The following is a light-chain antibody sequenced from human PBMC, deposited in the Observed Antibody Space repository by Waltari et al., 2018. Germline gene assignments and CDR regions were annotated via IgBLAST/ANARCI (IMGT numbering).Light chain of an antibody. V-gene: IGKV1-5*01. CDR1: HTINTW. CDR3: QQYHSYPLT. CDR2: EAS. Sequence: DIQMTQSPSTLSASVGDRVTITCRASHTINTWLAWYQQKPGKAPNLLIYEASNLESGVPSRFSGSGSGAEFTLSISSLQPDDFAIYYCQQYHSYPLTFGGGTKVEIK. J-gene: IGKJ4*01.